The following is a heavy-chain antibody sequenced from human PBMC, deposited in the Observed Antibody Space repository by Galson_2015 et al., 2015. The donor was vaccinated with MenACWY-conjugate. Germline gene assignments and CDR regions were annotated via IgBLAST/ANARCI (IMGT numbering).Heavy chain of an antibody. CDR2: ISDSGAAT. V-gene: IGHV3-23*01. Sequence: APGTGLEWVAIISDSGAATHYIDSVKGRFTISRDNSKNTLYLQMSRLRAEDTALYYCAKDVYMDVWGKGTTVSVSS. J-gene: IGHJ6*03. CDR3: AKDVYMDV.